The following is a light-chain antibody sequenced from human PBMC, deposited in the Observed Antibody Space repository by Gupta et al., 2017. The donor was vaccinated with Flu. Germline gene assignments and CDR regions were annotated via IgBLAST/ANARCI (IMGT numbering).Light chain of an antibody. J-gene: IGKJ2*03. Sequence: DIVMTQSPDYLAVSLGERATINCKSSQSVLYSSNNKNYLAWYQQKPGQPPKLLIYWASTRESGVPDRFSGSGSGTDFTLTISSLQAEDVAVYYCQQYYSTPQDSFGQGTKLEIK. CDR2: WAS. CDR1: QSVLYSSNNKNY. CDR3: QQYYSTPQDS. V-gene: IGKV4-1*01.